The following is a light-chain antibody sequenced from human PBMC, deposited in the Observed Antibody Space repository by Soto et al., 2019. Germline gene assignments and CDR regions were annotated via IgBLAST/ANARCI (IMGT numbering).Light chain of an antibody. J-gene: IGLJ2*01. Sequence: QSVLPQPPSASGAPGQRVIISCSGSASNIGSNVVTWYQQLPGAAPKLLVYSSNQRPSGVPDRFSGSKSGTSASLDISGLQSQDEGDYYCAVWDDSLKSVVFSGGTKLTVL. V-gene: IGLV1-44*01. CDR2: SSN. CDR1: ASNIGSNV. CDR3: AVWDDSLKSVV.